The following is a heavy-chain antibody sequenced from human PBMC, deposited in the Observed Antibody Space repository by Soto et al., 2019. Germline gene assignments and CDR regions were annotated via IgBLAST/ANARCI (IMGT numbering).Heavy chain of an antibody. CDR1: GFIFDDFS. J-gene: IGHJ4*02. CDR3: AKECGDASWASYDS. V-gene: IGHV3-43*01. D-gene: IGHD2-2*01. Sequence: EVQLVESGGVVVQPGGSLRLSCDASGFIFDDFSMHWVCQAPGKGLEWVSLIGRDGINTYYADSVKGRFTISRDNSKNSLYLQMNSLTTEDTALYYCAKECGDASWASYDSWGQGTLVTVSS. CDR2: IGRDGINT.